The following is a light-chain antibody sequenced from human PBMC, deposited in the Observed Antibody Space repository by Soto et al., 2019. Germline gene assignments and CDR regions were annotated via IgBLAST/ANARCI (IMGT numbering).Light chain of an antibody. CDR1: SSNIGAGYD. Sequence: QSVLTQPPSVSGAPGQRVTISCTGSSSNIGAGYDVHWYQQLPGTAPKLLIYGSSTRPSGVPDRFSGSKSGTSASLAITGLQAEDEADYYCQSYDSSLSGYVXGTGTKLTVL. CDR3: QSYDSSLSGYV. V-gene: IGLV1-40*01. CDR2: GSS. J-gene: IGLJ1*01.